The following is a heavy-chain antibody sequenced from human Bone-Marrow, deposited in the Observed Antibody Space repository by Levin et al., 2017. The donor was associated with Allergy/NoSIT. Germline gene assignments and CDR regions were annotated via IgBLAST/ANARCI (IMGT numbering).Heavy chain of an antibody. J-gene: IGHJ6*02. Sequence: GGSLRLSCAASTFIFTNAWMNWVRQAPGKGLEWVARIKRKIEGETTDYAAPVKGRFTISRDDSGNTVFLQMNGLKTEDTAVYYCTADTTSTSDIGLDFWGQGTTVTVSS. D-gene: IGHD5/OR15-5a*01. V-gene: IGHV3-15*01. CDR3: TADTTSTSDIGLDF. CDR1: TFIFTNAW. CDR2: IKRKIEGETT.